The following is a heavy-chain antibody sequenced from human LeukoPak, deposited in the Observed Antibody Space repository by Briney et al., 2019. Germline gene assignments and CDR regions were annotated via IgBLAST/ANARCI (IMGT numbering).Heavy chain of an antibody. D-gene: IGHD3-10*02. CDR3: ARGLRSGSYYNLEAGFDY. CDR2: IYSGGST. V-gene: IGHV3-53*01. Sequence: GGSLRLSCAASGFTVSSNYMSWVRQAPGKGLEWISVIYSGGSTYYADSVKGRFTISRDNSKNTLYLQMNSLRAEDTAVYYCARGLRSGSYYNLEAGFDYWGQGTLVTVSS. CDR1: GFTVSSNY. J-gene: IGHJ4*02.